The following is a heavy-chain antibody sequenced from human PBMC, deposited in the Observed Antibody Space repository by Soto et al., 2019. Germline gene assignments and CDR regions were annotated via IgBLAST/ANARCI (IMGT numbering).Heavy chain of an antibody. J-gene: IGHJ6*02. CDR2: IIPIFGTA. Sequence: QVQLVQSGAEVKKPGYSLKVSSKASGGTFSSYAISWVRQAPGQGLEWMGGIIPIFGTANYAQKFQGRVTITADESTSTAYMELSSLRSEDTAVYYCAVRSTTGADYYYYGMDVWGQGTTVTVSS. CDR3: AVRSTTGADYYYYGMDV. D-gene: IGHD4-4*01. CDR1: GGTFSSYA. V-gene: IGHV1-69*12.